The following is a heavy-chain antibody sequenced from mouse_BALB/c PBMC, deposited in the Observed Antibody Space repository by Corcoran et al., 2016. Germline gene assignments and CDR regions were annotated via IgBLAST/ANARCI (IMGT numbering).Heavy chain of an antibody. CDR2: IDPANGNT. J-gene: IGHJ4*01. V-gene: IGHV14-3*02. CDR3: ARGYDDGPYAMDY. D-gene: IGHD2-14*01. CDR1: GFNIKDTY. Sequence: EVQLQQSGAELVKPGASVKLSCTASGFNIKDTYMHWVKQRPEQGLEWIGRIDPANGNTKYDPKFQGKATRTADTSSNTAYLQLSSLTSEDTAVYYCARGYDDGPYAMDYWGQGTSVTVSS.